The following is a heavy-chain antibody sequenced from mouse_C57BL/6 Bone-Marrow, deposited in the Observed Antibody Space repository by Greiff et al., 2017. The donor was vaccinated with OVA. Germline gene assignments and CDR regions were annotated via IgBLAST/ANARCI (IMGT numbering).Heavy chain of an antibody. Sequence: EVQGVESGGGLVQPGGSLKLSCAASGFTFSDYGMAWVRQAPRKGPEWVAFISNLAYSIYYADTVTGRFTISRENAKNTLYLEMSSLRSEDTAMYYCASLRRRAWFAYWGQGTLVTVSA. CDR2: ISNLAYSI. J-gene: IGHJ3*01. CDR1: GFTFSDYG. V-gene: IGHV5-15*01. D-gene: IGHD3-1*01. CDR3: ASLRRRAWFAY.